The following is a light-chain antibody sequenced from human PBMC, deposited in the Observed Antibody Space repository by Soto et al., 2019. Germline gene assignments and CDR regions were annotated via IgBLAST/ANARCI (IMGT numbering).Light chain of an antibody. CDR1: SSDVGSYNL. CDR3: CSYAGSSTPLV. Sequence: SALPQPASVSGSPGQSITISCTGTSSDVGSYNLVSWYQLHPGKAPKLIIYEGSKRPSGVSNRLSGSKSGNTASLTISGLQAEDEADYYCCSYAGSSTPLVFGTGTKVTVL. CDR2: EGS. V-gene: IGLV2-23*01. J-gene: IGLJ1*01.